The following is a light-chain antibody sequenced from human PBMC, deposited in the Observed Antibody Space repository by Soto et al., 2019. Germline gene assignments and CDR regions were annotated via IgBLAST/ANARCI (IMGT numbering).Light chain of an antibody. Sequence: DIVMTQSPLYLPVTPGEPASISCKSSQSLLHTNGYHYLDWYLQKPGQSPHLLIYSASNRASGVPNRFSGSGSGTNFTLKISRVEAEDIGAYYCIQTLQPPHTFGQGTKLDIK. CDR3: IQTLQPPHT. CDR1: QSLLHTNGYHY. J-gene: IGKJ2*01. CDR2: SAS. V-gene: IGKV2-28*01.